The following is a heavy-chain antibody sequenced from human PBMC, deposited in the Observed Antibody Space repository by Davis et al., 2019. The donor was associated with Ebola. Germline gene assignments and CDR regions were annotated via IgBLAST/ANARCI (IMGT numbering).Heavy chain of an antibody. V-gene: IGHV4-30-4*08. CDR1: GGSITSGDYS. J-gene: IGHJ4*02. Sequence: SETLSLTCTVSGGSITSGDYSWSWIRQSPGKALEWIGYIHHSGGTYYNPSLKSRLTISVDTSKNQFSLRLNSVTAADTATYYCARDDLTSLMDSWGQGTLVTVSS. D-gene: IGHD3-10*01. CDR3: ARDDLTSLMDS. CDR2: IHHSGGT.